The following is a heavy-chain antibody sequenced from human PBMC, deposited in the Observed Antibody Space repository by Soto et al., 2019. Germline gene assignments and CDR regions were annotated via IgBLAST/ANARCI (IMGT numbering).Heavy chain of an antibody. CDR2: IIPIFGTA. D-gene: IGHD2-2*01. CDR3: ASNIVVVPAATPYYYGMDV. J-gene: IGHJ6*02. CDR1: GGTFSSYA. V-gene: IGHV1-69*06. Sequence: QVQLVQSGAEVKKPGSSVKVSCKASGGTFSSYAISWVRQAPGQGLEWMGGIIPIFGTANYAQKFQGRVTITADKSSSTAYMELSSLRSEDTAVYYCASNIVVVPAATPYYYGMDVWGQGTTVTVSS.